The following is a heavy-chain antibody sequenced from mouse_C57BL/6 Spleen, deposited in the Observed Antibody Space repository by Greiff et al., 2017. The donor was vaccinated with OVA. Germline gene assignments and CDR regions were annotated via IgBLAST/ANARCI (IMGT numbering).Heavy chain of an antibody. J-gene: IGHJ4*01. V-gene: IGHV1-59*01. CDR3: ARTEGGAMDY. CDR1: GYTFTSYW. Sequence: QVQLQHPGAELVRPGTSVKLSCKASGYTFTSYWMHWVKQRPGQGLEWIGVIAPSDSYTNYNQKFKGKATLTVDTSSSTAYMQLSSLTSEDSAVYYCARTEGGAMDYWGQGTSVTVSS. CDR2: IAPSDSYT.